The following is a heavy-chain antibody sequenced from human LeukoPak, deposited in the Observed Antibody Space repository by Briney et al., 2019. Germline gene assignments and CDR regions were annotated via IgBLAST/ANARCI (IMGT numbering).Heavy chain of an antibody. V-gene: IGHV4-59*11. CDR3: ARYTTVAAFDY. J-gene: IGHJ4*02. D-gene: IGHD6-19*01. CDR1: AGSISTHY. Sequence: SETLSLTCTVSAGSISTHYTTSIRQPPGKALEWIGYNYYSGTTNSNPSLKSRVTISVDKSKNQFSLNLSSVTPADTAVYCCARYTTVAAFDYWGQGTLVTVSS. CDR2: NYYSGTT.